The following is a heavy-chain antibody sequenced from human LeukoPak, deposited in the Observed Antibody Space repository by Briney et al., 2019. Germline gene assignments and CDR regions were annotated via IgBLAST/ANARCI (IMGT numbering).Heavy chain of an antibody. Sequence: GGSLRLSCAASGFTFSSYGMHWVRQAPGKGLEWVAVISYDGSNKYYADSVKGRFTISRDNSKNTLYLQMNSLRAEDTAVYYCAKVGGGGDYYVCWGQGTLVTVSS. J-gene: IGHJ4*02. D-gene: IGHD2-21*01. V-gene: IGHV3-30*18. CDR2: ISYDGSNK. CDR1: GFTFSSYG. CDR3: AKVGGGGDYYVC.